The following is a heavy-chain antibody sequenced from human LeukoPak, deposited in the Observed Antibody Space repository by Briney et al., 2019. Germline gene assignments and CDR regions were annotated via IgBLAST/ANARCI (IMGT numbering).Heavy chain of an antibody. D-gene: IGHD1-1*01. CDR3: ARCTTGKTFGSLREIKKSREIDY. J-gene: IGHJ4*02. V-gene: IGHV3-21*01. CDR1: GFTFSSYS. CDR2: ISSSSSYI. Sequence: GGSLRLSCAASGFTFSSYSMNWVRQAPGKGLEWVSSISSSSSYIYYADSVRGRFTISRDNAKNSLFLQMNSLRGEDTAVYYCARCTTGKTFGSLREIKKSREIDYWGQGTLVTVSS.